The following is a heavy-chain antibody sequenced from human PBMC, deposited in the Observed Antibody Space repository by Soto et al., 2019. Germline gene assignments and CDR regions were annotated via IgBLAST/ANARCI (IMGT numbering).Heavy chain of an antibody. CDR2: IYPGDSDT. V-gene: IGHV5-51*01. D-gene: IGHD6-19*01. CDR1: GYSFTSYW. Sequence: PGESLKISCKGSGYSFTSYWIGWVRQMPGKGLEWMGIIYPGDSDTRYSPSFQGQATISADKSISTAYLQWSSLKASDTAMYYCAKHSSGWYGELYFQHWGQGTLVTVSS. CDR3: AKHSSGWYGELYFQH. J-gene: IGHJ1*01.